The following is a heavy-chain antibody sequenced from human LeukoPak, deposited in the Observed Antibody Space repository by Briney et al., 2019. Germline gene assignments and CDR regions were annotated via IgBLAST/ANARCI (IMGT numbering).Heavy chain of an antibody. V-gene: IGHV1-69*05. Sequence: SVKVSCKASGGAFSSYAISWVRQAPGQGLEWMGGIIPIFGTANYAQKLQGRVTMTTDTSTSTAYMELRSLRSDDTAVYYCARSGRYYYDSSGYTFFDYWGQGTLVTVSS. CDR1: GGAFSSYA. CDR2: IIPIFGTA. CDR3: ARSGRYYYDSSGYTFFDY. D-gene: IGHD3-22*01. J-gene: IGHJ4*02.